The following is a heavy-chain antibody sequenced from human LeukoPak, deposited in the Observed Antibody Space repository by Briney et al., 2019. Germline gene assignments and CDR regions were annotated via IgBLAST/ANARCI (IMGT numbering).Heavy chain of an antibody. D-gene: IGHD3-16*01. CDR3: ARDLGQNYYYYMDV. CDR1: GFTFSSYS. Sequence: PGGSLRLSCAASGFTFSSYSMNWVRQAPGKGLEWVSYISSSSSTIYYADSVKGRFTISRDNAKNSLYLQMNSLRAEDTAVYYCARDLGQNYYYYMDVWGKGTTVTVSS. CDR2: ISSSSSTI. V-gene: IGHV3-48*04. J-gene: IGHJ6*03.